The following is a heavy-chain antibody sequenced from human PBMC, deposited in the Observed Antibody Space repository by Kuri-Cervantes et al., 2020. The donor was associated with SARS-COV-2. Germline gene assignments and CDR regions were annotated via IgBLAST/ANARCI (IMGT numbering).Heavy chain of an antibody. V-gene: IGHV3-7*01. CDR3: GSCGSGKGAIDY. Sequence: GESLKISCAASGFTFSGYWMTWVRQAPGKGLEWVANIKEDRSQRFYVDSVKGRVTIYRANANSSLYLQMDYPGAGYSAMYYCGSCGSGKGAIDYWGQGTLVTVSS. D-gene: IGHD6-25*01. J-gene: IGHJ4*02. CDR1: GFTFSGYW. CDR2: IKEDRSQR.